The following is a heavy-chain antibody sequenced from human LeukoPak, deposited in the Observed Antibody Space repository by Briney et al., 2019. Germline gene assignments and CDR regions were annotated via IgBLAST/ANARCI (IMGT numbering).Heavy chain of an antibody. Sequence: PSETLSLTCAVSGYSISSGYYWGWIRQPPGKGLEWIGSIYHSGSTYYNPSLKSRVTISVDTSKNQFSLKLSSVTAADTAVYYCATQPGTAVKGQRDYWGQGTLVTVSS. J-gene: IGHJ4*02. CDR1: GYSISSGYY. CDR3: ATQPGTAVKGQRDY. V-gene: IGHV4-38-2*01. CDR2: IYHSGST. D-gene: IGHD6-19*01.